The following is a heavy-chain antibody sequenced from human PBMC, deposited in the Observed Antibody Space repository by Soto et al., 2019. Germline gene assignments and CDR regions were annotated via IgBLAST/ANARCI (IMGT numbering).Heavy chain of an antibody. CDR1: VFTFSRHE. CDR3: ARGGAVAGTSYFDF. Sequence: SLRLSCSASVFTFSRHEMNWFRQAPGKGLGWVSYISSSGSGSTIYYADSVKGRFTVSRDNAKNSLYLQMNSLRAEDTAIYYCARGGAVAGTSYFDFWGQGPLVTVS. D-gene: IGHD6-19*01. V-gene: IGHV3-48*03. CDR2: ISSSGSGSTI. J-gene: IGHJ4*02.